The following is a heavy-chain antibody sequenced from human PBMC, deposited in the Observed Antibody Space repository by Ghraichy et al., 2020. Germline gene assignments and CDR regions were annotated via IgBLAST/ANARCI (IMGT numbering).Heavy chain of an antibody. J-gene: IGHJ5*01. Sequence: GALNISCSVSSGSVSGTTWWTWVRQAPGKGLEWIGQIYGSGGTNYNPSLGSRVTISIDKSKNLFSLNLRSVTAADTAVYYCAGDRGYCGGDCYFDSWGQGALVTVSS. V-gene: IGHV4-4*02. D-gene: IGHD2-21*02. CDR1: SGSVSGTTW. CDR2: IYGSGGT. CDR3: AGDRGYCGGDCYFDS.